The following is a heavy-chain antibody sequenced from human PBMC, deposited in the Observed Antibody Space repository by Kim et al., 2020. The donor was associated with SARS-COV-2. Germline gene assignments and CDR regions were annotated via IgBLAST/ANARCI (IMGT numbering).Heavy chain of an antibody. J-gene: IGHJ4*02. V-gene: IGHV4-59*01. CDR3: ARNEAAIVSLDY. Sequence: TKHHPPLNSRVTISVDTYENQFHQKLSSVTAADTAVYYCARNEAAIVSLDYWGQGTLVTVSS. CDR2: T. D-gene: IGHD5-18*01.